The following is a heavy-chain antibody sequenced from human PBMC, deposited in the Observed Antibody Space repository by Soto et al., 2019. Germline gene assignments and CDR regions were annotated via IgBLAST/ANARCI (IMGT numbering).Heavy chain of an antibody. CDR3: ARGHSSSSRRYFQH. CDR1: GGSFSGYY. D-gene: IGHD6-13*01. CDR2: INHSGST. V-gene: IGHV4-34*01. J-gene: IGHJ1*01. Sequence: SETLSLTCAVYGGSFSGYYWSWIRQPPGKGLEWIGEINHSGSTNYNPSLKSRVTISVDTSKNQFSLKLSSVTAADTAVYYCARGHSSSSRRYFQHWGQGTLVTVSS.